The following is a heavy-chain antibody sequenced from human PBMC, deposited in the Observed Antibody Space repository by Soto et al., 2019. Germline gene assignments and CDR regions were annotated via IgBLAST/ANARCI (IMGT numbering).Heavy chain of an antibody. J-gene: IGHJ5*02. V-gene: IGHV2-5*02. CDR2: INWDDDK. CDR1: GFSLSTSGVG. Sequence: QITLKESGPTLVKPTQTLTLTCTFSGFSLSTSGVGVGWIRQPPGKALEWLALINWDDDKRYSLSLKCRLTITMYTSKTQVVLTITNMDPVDTATYFCSHRPGTTYYDFLSGYIVRFAPWGQGTLVTVSS. D-gene: IGHD3-3*01. CDR3: SHRPGTTYYDFLSGYIVRFAP.